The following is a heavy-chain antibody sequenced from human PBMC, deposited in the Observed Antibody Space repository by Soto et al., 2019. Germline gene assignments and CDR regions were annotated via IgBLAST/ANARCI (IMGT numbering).Heavy chain of an antibody. CDR2: IIPILGIA. CDR1: GGTFSSYT. J-gene: IGHJ4*02. D-gene: IGHD2-21*02. V-gene: IGHV1-69*02. CDR3: ARVLGTVVTRVSLFDY. Sequence: QVQLVQSGAEVKKPGSSVKVSCKASGGTFSSYTISWVRQAPGQGLEWMGRIIPILGIANYAQKFQGRVTITADKSTSTAYMELSSLRSEDTAVYYCARVLGTVVTRVSLFDYWGQGTLVTVSS.